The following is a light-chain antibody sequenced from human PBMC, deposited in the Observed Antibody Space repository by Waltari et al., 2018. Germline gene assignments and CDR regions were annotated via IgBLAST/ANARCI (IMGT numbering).Light chain of an antibody. J-gene: IGKJ1*01. V-gene: IGKV3-15*01. CDR3: QQYNDWPRT. CDR2: AAS. CDR1: QYGNIH. Sequence: EVVMTQSPATLSASPGESATLSCRASQYGNIHLDWYQQKPGQAPRLLIYAASTRATGVPARFSGSGAGTDFTLTISSLTTDDSAVYYCQQYNDWPRTFGLGTKVEIK.